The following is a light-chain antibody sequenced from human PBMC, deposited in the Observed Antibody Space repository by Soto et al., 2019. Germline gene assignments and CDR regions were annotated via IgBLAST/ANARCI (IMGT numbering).Light chain of an antibody. V-gene: IGLV2-8*01. Sequence: QSALTQPPSASASPGHSVTISCTGTSSDVGAYDYVSWYQHHPGTAPKLIIYEVNKRPSGVPDRFSGSKSGNTASLTVSGLQAEAEAYYYCAKYAGSTSFYGFGTGTKVTVL. CDR3: AKYAGSTSFYG. CDR2: EVN. CDR1: SSDVGAYDY. J-gene: IGLJ1*01.